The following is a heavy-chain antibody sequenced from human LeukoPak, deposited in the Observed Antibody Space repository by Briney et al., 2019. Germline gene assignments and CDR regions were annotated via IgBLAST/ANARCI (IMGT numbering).Heavy chain of an antibody. J-gene: IGHJ3*02. CDR1: GFTFNNYA. V-gene: IGHV3-23*01. D-gene: IGHD4-17*01. CDR3: AKDATVTTTGNAFDI. Sequence: GGSLRLSCAASGFTFNNYAMSWVRQAPGKGLDWVSAISGSGGSTYYADSVKGRSTISRDNSKNTLYLQMNSLRAEDTAIYYCAKDATVTTTGNAFDIWGQGTMVTVSS. CDR2: ISGSGGST.